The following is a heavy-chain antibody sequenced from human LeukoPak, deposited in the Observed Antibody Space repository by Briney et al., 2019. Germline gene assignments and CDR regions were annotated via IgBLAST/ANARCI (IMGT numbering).Heavy chain of an antibody. CDR2: ISYDGSNK. CDR1: GFTFSSYA. CDR3: ARAPVLLWFGEKLDY. D-gene: IGHD3-10*01. Sequence: GRSLRLSCAASGFTFSSYAMHWVRQAPGKGLEWVAVISYDGSNKYYADSVKGRFTISRDNSKNTLYLQMNSLRAEGTAVYYCARAPVLLWFGEKLDYWGQGTLVTVSS. J-gene: IGHJ4*02. V-gene: IGHV3-30-3*01.